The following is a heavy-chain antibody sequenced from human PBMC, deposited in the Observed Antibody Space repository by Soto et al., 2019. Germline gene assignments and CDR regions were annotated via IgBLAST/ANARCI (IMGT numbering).Heavy chain of an antibody. CDR1: GGSIRSYY. CDR2: IYYTGST. V-gene: IGHV4-59*08. Sequence: PSETLSLTCTVSGGSIRSYYWSWFRQPPGKGLEWIGCIYYTGSTHYNPSLKSRVTISVDTSKNQFSLKLSSVTAADTAVYYCARQGYGDYVVYFQHWGQGTLVTVSS. CDR3: ARQGYGDYVVYFQH. J-gene: IGHJ1*01. D-gene: IGHD4-17*01.